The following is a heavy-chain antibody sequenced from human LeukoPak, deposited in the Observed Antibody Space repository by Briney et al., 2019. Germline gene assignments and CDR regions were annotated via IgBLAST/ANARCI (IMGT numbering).Heavy chain of an antibody. Sequence: ASVKVSCKASGYTFTGYYMHWVRQAPGQGLEWVGWINPNSGGTNYAQKFQGRVTMTRDTSISTAYMELSRLRSDDTAVYYCASSSGSYYNWFDPWGQGTLVTVSS. J-gene: IGHJ5*02. D-gene: IGHD1-26*01. CDR1: GYTFTGYY. CDR2: INPNSGGT. V-gene: IGHV1-2*02. CDR3: ASSSGSYYNWFDP.